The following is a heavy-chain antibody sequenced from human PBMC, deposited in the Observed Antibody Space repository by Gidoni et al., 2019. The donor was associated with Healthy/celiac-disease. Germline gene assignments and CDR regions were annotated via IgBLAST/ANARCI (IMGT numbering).Heavy chain of an antibody. Sequence: EVQLLESGGGLVQPGGSLRLSCAASGFTFSSYAMRWVRQAPGKGLEWVSAISVSCGSTYYADSVKGRFTISRDNSKNTLYLQMNSLRAEDTAVYYCAKDTTPEPYGDYGMVGYWGQGTLVTVSS. CDR3: AKDTTPEPYGDYGMVGY. V-gene: IGHV3-23*01. D-gene: IGHD4-17*01. CDR2: ISVSCGST. J-gene: IGHJ4*02. CDR1: GFTFSSYA.